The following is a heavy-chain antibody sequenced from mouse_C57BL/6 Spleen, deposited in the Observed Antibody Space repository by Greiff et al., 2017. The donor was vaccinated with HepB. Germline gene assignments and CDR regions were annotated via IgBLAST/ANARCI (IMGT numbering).Heavy chain of an antibody. J-gene: IGHJ2*01. Sequence: VQLQQSGAELVRPGTSVKVSCKASGYAFTNYLIEWVKQRPGQGLEWIGVINPGSGGKNYNEKFKGKATLTADKSSSTAYMQLSSLTSEDSAVYFCASDVNYFSYWGQGTTLTVSS. CDR3: ASDVNYFSY. CDR2: INPGSGGK. V-gene: IGHV1-54*01. CDR1: GYAFTNYL.